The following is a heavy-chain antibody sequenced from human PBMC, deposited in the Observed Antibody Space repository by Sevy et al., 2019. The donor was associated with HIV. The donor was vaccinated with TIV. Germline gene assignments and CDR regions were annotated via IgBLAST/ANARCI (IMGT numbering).Heavy chain of an antibody. J-gene: IGHJ5*02. CDR2: IYYSEST. V-gene: IGHV4-30-4*01. CDR3: ARDFRSPFDP. CDR1: GDSISSGDYY. Sequence: SETLSLTCTVSGDSISSGDYYWSWIRQPPGKGLEWFGYIYYSESTYYNPSLKSRVTISVDTSKNQFSLKLRSVTAADTAVYYCARDFRSPFDPWGQGILVTVSS.